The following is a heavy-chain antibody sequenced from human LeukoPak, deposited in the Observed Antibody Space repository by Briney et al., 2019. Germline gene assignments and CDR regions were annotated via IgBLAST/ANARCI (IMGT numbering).Heavy chain of an antibody. CDR1: GYTFTSYA. CDR3: AREGTIAVAGTWGY. V-gene: IGHV1-3*01. Sequence: ASVKVSCKASGYTFTSYAMHWVRQAPGQRLEWMGWINAGNGNTKYSQKFQGRVTITRDTSASTAYMELSSLRSEDTAVYYCAREGTIAVAGTWGYWGQGTLVTVSS. CDR2: INAGNGNT. J-gene: IGHJ4*02. D-gene: IGHD6-19*01.